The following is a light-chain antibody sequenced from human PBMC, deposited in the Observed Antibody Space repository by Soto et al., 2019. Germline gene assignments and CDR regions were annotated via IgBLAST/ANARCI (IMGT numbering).Light chain of an antibody. CDR1: SSDVGGYDH. Sequence: QSVLTQPASVSGSPGQSIAISCTGTSSDVGGYDHVSWYQQHPGKAPKLMIYDVSNRPSGVSDRFSGSKSANTASLTISGLQAEDEADYYCSSYTSSHTWVFGGGTKLTVL. J-gene: IGLJ2*01. CDR3: SSYTSSHTWV. V-gene: IGLV2-14*01. CDR2: DVS.